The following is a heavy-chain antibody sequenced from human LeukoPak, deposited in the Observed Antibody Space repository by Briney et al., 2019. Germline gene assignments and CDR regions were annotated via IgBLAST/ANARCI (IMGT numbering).Heavy chain of an antibody. Sequence: ASVKVSRKASGYTFTRYYMHWVRQAPGPGLEWMGWINPNTGATNYAQNFQGRVTMTRDTSNSTDYMELSSLTSDDTAVYYCARPTLQTRGAWGQGTLVTVSS. CDR1: GYTFTRYY. V-gene: IGHV1-2*02. CDR2: INPNTGAT. CDR3: ARPTLQTRGA. D-gene: IGHD4-11*01. J-gene: IGHJ5*02.